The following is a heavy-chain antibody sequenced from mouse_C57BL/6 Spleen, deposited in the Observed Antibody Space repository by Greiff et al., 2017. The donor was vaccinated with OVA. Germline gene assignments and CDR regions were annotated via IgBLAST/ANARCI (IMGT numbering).Heavy chain of an antibody. V-gene: IGHV7-3*01. CDR3: ARIGYGSSYYAMDY. D-gene: IGHD1-1*01. Sequence: EASGFTFTDYYMSWVRQPPGKALEWLGFIRNKANGYTTEYSASVKGRFTISRDNSQSILYLQMNALRAEDSATYYCARIGYGSSYYAMDYWGQGTSVTVSS. J-gene: IGHJ4*01. CDR2: IRNKANGYTT. CDR1: GFTFTDYY.